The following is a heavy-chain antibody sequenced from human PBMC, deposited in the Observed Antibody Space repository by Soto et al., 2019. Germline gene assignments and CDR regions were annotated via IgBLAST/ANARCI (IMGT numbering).Heavy chain of an antibody. CDR3: ARGWGLDP. CDR2: IKQDGSEK. V-gene: IGHV3-7*04. CDR1: GFTFNSYW. D-gene: IGHD1-26*01. Sequence: EVQLVESGGGLVQPGGSLRLSCAASGFTFNSYWMTWVRQAPGKGLEWVANIKQDGSEKYYVDSVKGRFTIFRDNAKNSLYLQMNCLIAEDTAVYYCARGWGLDPWGQGTLVTVSS. J-gene: IGHJ5*02.